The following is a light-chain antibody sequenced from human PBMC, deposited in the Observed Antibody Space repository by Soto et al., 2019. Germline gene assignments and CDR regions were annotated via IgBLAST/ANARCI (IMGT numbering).Light chain of an antibody. CDR2: GAY. J-gene: IGKJ3*01. CDR3: QQYDVLPRA. V-gene: IGKV1-33*01. CDR1: QDIKKY. Sequence: DIQMTQSPSSLSASVGDSVTITCQASQDIKKYLNWYQQKPGKVPKLLIYGAYKLEAGVSLRFSGSGSGTSFTFTISSVLSEDFATYYCQQYDVLPRAFGPGTKLDI.